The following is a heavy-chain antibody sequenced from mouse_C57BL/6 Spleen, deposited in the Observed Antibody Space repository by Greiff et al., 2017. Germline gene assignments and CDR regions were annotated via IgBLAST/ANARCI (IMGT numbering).Heavy chain of an antibody. J-gene: IGHJ2*01. D-gene: IGHD2-4*01. CDR2: ISSGSSTI. CDR1: GFTFSDYG. Sequence: EVKVVESGGGLVKPGGSLKLSCAASGFTFSDYGMHWVRQAPEKGLAWVAYISSGSSTIYYADTVKGRFTISRDNAKNTLFLQRTSLRSEDTDMYYCARQDYDYLYFDYWGKGTTLTVSS. CDR3: ARQDYDYLYFDY. V-gene: IGHV5-17*01.